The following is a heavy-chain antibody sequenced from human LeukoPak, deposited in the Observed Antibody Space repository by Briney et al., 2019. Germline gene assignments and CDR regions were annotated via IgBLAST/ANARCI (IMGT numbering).Heavy chain of an antibody. CDR1: GFTFSNYSM. V-gene: IGHV4-4*02. D-gene: IGHD3-22*01. CDR2: IYHSGST. J-gene: IGHJ6*02. Sequence: GSLRLSCVVSGFTFSNYSMNWVRQPPGKGLEWIGEIYHSGSTNYNPSLKSRVTISVDKSKNQFSLKLSSVTAADTAVYYCARGPYYYDSSGYYIPYYGMDVWGQGTTVTVSS. CDR3: ARGPYYYDSSGYYIPYYGMDV.